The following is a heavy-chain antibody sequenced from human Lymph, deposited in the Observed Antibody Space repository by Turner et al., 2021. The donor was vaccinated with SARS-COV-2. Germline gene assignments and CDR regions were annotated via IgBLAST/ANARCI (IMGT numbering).Heavy chain of an antibody. CDR1: GFTFSSYP. CDR3: VKGSQGGGLFPYYFDF. Sequence: ELQLLVSGGGLVQAGGSLRLSRAAAGFTFSSYPMSWVRRATGQGLEWVSAIGGSSGGTYYADSVKGRFTISRDNSKNTLNLQMNGLRAEDTAVYYCVKGSQGGGLFPYYFDFWGQGTLVTVSS. D-gene: IGHD3-10*01. J-gene: IGHJ4*02. CDR2: IGGSSGGT. V-gene: IGHV3-23*01.